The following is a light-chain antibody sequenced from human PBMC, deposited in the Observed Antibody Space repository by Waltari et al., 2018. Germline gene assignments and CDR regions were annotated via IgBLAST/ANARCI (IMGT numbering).Light chain of an antibody. V-gene: IGKV3-20*01. Sequence: EIVFTQSPGTLSLSPAERATPSCRASQSVSRSYLAWYQQKPGQAPRLLIYGASSRATGIPDRFSGSGSGTDFTLTISRLEPEDFAVYYCQQYGSSFGGGTKVEIK. CDR3: QQYGSS. CDR2: GAS. J-gene: IGKJ4*01. CDR1: QSVSRSY.